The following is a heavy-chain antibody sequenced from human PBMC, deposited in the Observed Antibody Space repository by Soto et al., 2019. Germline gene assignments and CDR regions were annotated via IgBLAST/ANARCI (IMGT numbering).Heavy chain of an antibody. Sequence: QMQLQESGPGLVKPSETLSLTCAVSSASIISEQWWSWVRQPPGKGLEWIGEIHHRGSAINNRSLRNRVTMSVDKAKNQFSLNLNSVSAADTAVYYCARSFGSYASDQWGQGTLVIVSS. D-gene: IGHD6-19*01. CDR2: IHHRGSA. CDR1: SASIISEQW. V-gene: IGHV4-4*02. J-gene: IGHJ4*02. CDR3: ARSFGSYASDQ.